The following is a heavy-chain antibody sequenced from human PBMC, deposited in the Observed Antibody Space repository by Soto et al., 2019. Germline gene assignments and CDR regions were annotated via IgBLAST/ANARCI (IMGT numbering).Heavy chain of an antibody. V-gene: IGHV3-21*06. D-gene: IGHD2-8*01. CDR3: ARGAGYCANGVCDRFDL. CDR1: GFSFSDYA. CDR2: ITSIGSII. Sequence: GGSLRLSCAASGFSFSDYAMNWVRQAPGKGLEWLSSITSIGSIIYYADSVRGRFTTSRDNPENSLYLQVNSLRAEDTAVYYCARGAGYCANGVCDRFDLWGQGTLVTVSS. J-gene: IGHJ4*02.